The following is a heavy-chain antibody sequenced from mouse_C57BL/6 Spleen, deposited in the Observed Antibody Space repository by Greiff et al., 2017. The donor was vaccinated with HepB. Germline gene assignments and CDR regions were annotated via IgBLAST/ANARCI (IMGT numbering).Heavy chain of an antibody. CDR3: ARGIYYGNYVHYYAMDY. J-gene: IGHJ4*01. D-gene: IGHD2-1*01. CDR1: GYTFTGYW. CDR2: ILPGSGST. V-gene: IGHV1-9*01. Sequence: VQLQQSGAELMKPGASVKLSCKATGYTFTGYWIEWVKQRPGHGLEWIGEILPGSGSTNYNEKFKGKATFTADTSSNTAYMQLSSLTTEDSAIYYCARGIYYGNYVHYYAMDYWGQGTSVTVSS.